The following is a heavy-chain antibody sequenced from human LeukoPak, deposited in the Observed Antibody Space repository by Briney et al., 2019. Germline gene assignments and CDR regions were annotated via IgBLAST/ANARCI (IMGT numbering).Heavy chain of an antibody. D-gene: IGHD5-18*01. CDR2: IYSTGRV. CDR1: GGSISSYY. Sequence: SETLSLTCTVSGGSISSYYWSWIRQPAGKGLEWIGRIYSTGRVNYNPSLKSRVTMLLDTSKNHISLKLTSVTAADTAIYFCARASETAMITLWGQGTLVTVSS. CDR3: ARASETAMITL. V-gene: IGHV4-4*07. J-gene: IGHJ4*02.